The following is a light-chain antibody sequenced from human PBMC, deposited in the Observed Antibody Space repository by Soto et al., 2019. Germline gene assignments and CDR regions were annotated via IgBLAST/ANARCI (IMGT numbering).Light chain of an antibody. CDR1: QGIRNY. CDR3: QKYNSAPLT. Sequence: DIQMTQSPSSLSASAGDRVTITCRASQGIRNYLAWYQQKPGKVPKLLIYAASTLQSGVPSRFSGSGSGTDFTLNISNLQPEDVATYYCQKYNSAPLTFGGGTKVEIK. J-gene: IGKJ4*01. V-gene: IGKV1-27*01. CDR2: AAS.